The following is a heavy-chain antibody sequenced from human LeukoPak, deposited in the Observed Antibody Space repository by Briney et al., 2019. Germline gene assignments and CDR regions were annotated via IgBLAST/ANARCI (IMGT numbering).Heavy chain of an antibody. V-gene: IGHV4-31*03. J-gene: IGHJ4*02. D-gene: IGHD6-6*01. CDR1: SRSISSAGYS. CDR2: IYYSVST. Sequence: SQTLSLTCPVSSRSISSAGYSWSWLRQHPGKGLEWIGYIYYSVSTYYNPSVKSRVTISVDTAKNQYSLKLSSVTAANTAVDYCARAEYPLYYFDYWGQGTLVTVSS. CDR3: ARAEYPLYYFDY.